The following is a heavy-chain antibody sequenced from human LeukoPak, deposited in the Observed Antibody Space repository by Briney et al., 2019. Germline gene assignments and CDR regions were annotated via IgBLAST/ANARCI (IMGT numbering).Heavy chain of an antibody. Sequence: GGSLRLSCAASGFSFDGYGMHWVRQAPGKGLEWVAGLWYASDKYYADSVKGRFTISRDTSKNTLYLQMNSLRAEDTAVYYCAIAPSAAAGSFYYFDYWGQGTLVTVSS. D-gene: IGHD6-13*01. CDR3: AIAPSAAAGSFYYFDY. CDR2: LWYASDK. V-gene: IGHV3-33*08. CDR1: GFSFDGYG. J-gene: IGHJ4*02.